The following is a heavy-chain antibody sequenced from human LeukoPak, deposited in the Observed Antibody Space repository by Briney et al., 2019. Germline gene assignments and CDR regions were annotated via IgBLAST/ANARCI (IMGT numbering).Heavy chain of an antibody. Sequence: SETLSLTCTVSGYANTSGGFSWNWIRQPPGKGLEWIGYIYHSGSTYYNPSLKSRVTISVDRSKNQFSLKLSSVTAADTAVYYCARVMDTAMVNLFDYWGQGTLVTVSS. V-gene: IGHV4-30-2*01. CDR3: ARVMDTAMVNLFDY. CDR2: IYHSGST. CDR1: GYANTSGGFS. J-gene: IGHJ4*02. D-gene: IGHD5-18*01.